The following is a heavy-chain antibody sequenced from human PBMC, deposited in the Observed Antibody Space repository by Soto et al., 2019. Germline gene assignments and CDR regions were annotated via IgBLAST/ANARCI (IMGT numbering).Heavy chain of an antibody. CDR3: AAEGFGGRGYYYYGMDV. D-gene: IGHD3-10*01. CDR2: ISYDGSNK. CDR1: GFTFSSYA. J-gene: IGHJ6*02. Sequence: QVQLVESGGGVVQPGRSLRLSCAASGFTFSSYAMHWVRQAPGKGLEWVAVISYDGSNKYYADSVKGRFTISRDNSXNXXYLQMNSLRAEDTAVYYCAAEGFGGRGYYYYGMDVWGQGTTVTVSS. V-gene: IGHV3-30-3*01.